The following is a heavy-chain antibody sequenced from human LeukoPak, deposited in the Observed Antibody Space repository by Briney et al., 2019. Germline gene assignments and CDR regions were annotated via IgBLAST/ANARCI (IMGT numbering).Heavy chain of an antibody. D-gene: IGHD3-10*01. V-gene: IGHV3-21*01. CDR2: ISSSSSYI. Sequence: TGGSLRLSCAASGFTFSSYSMNWVRQAPGKGLEWVSSISSSSSYIYYADSVKGRFTISRDNAKNSLYLQMNSLRAEDTAVYYCARGASHGSGSYYPFAFDIWGQGTMVTVSS. CDR3: ARGASHGSGSYYPFAFDI. CDR1: GFTFSSYS. J-gene: IGHJ3*02.